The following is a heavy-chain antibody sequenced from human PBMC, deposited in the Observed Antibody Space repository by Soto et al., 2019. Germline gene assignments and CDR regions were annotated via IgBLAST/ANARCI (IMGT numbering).Heavy chain of an antibody. CDR2: IYYSGFT. J-gene: IGHJ4*02. CDR1: GGSITSGGYY. D-gene: IGHD6-13*01. CDR3: AYCGYYSSSWFPDY. V-gene: IGHV4-31*09. Sequence: SETLSLTCTVSGGSITSGGYYWSWIRQHPGKGLEWIGYIYYSGFTYYSPSLKSRVTISVDRSKNQFSLKLSSVTAADTATYYCAYCGYYSSSWFPDYWGQGTLVTVSS.